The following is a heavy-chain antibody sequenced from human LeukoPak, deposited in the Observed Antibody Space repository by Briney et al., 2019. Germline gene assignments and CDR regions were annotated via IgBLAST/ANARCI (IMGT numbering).Heavy chain of an antibody. Sequence: SETLSLTCTVSGGSISSYYWSWIRQPPGKGLEWIGYIYYTGNTNYNPSLKSRVTISVDTSKNQFSLNLSSVTAADTAIYYCARLGGATSPFGYWGQGTLVTVSS. D-gene: IGHD1-26*01. CDR1: GGSISSYY. V-gene: IGHV4-59*08. J-gene: IGHJ4*02. CDR2: IYYTGNT. CDR3: ARLGGATSPFGY.